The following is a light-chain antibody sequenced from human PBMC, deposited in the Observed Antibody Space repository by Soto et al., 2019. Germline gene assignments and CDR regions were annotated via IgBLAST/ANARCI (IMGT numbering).Light chain of an antibody. CDR2: GAS. Sequence: EIVMTQSPATLSLSPGERATLSCRASQSVSSNLAWYQQKPGQALRLLIYGASTRATGIPARFSGSGSGTEFTLTISSLQSEDFAVYYCQQYDNWPSWTFGQGTKVDIK. V-gene: IGKV3-15*01. CDR3: QQYDNWPSWT. J-gene: IGKJ1*01. CDR1: QSVSSN.